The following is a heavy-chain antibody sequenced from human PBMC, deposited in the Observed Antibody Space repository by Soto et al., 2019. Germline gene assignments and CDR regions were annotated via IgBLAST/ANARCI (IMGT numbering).Heavy chain of an antibody. D-gene: IGHD5-18*01. J-gene: IGHJ6*02. CDR2: ISSSGSTI. CDR3: ARDRGYSYGRYGMDV. V-gene: IGHV3-48*03. CDR1: GFTFSSYE. Sequence: GSLRLSCAASGFTFSSYEMNWVRQAPGKGLEWVSYISSSGSTIYYADSVKGRFTISRDNAKNSLYLQMNSLRAEDTAVYYCARDRGYSYGRYGMDVWGQGTTVTVSS.